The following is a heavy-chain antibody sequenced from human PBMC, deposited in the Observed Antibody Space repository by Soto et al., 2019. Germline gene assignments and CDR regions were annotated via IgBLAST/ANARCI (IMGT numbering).Heavy chain of an antibody. D-gene: IGHD3-10*01. CDR3: VRSSGVPTPDFAY. V-gene: IGHV3-30-3*01. Sequence: QVRLVESGGGVVQPGRSLRLSCAASGFTFNIYAMHWVRQAPGKGLEWVAVISHDGTSRYYADSVKGRVTISRDNSKSMLFVKMNSLGVEDTAVYYCVRSSGVPTPDFAYWGQGTLVTVSS. CDR2: ISHDGTSR. J-gene: IGHJ4*02. CDR1: GFTFNIYA.